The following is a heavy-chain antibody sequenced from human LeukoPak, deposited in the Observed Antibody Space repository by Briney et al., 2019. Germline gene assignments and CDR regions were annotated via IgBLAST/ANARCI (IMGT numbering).Heavy chain of an antibody. CDR3: ARDFGFWSGYSSFDY. V-gene: IGHV4-38-2*02. J-gene: IGHJ4*02. D-gene: IGHD3-3*01. CDR2: IYHSGST. CDR1: GYSISSGYY. Sequence: PSETLSLTCTVSGYSISSGYYWGWIRPPPGKGLEWIGSIYHSGSTYYNPSLKSRVTTSVDTSKNQFSLKLSSVTAADTAVYYCARDFGFWSGYSSFDYWGQGTLVTVSS.